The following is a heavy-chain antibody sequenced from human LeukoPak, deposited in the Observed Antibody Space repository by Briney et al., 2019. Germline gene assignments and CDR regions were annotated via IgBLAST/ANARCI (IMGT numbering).Heavy chain of an antibody. J-gene: IGHJ6*02. D-gene: IGHD6-13*01. Sequence: GGSLRLSCVASGFTVSSNYMTWVRQAPGKGLEWVSVIYSGGSTYYAESVKGRFTISRDNSKNTVYLQMNSLRAEDTAVYYRARERDIAVAGTSGMDVWGQGTTVTVSS. CDR2: IYSGGST. V-gene: IGHV3-53*01. CDR3: ARERDIAVAGTSGMDV. CDR1: GFTVSSNY.